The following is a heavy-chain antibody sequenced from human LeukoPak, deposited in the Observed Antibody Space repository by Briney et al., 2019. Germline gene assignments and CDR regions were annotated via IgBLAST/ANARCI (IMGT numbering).Heavy chain of an antibody. CDR2: INHSGST. CDR1: NASFSAHY. V-gene: IGHV4-34*01. CDR3: ARLEYYYDSSGYYAFDI. Sequence: SETLSLTCAVYNASFSAHYWSWIRQPPGKGLEWIGEINHSGSTTNNPSLKSRLTISVDTSKNQFSLKLSSVTAADTAVYYCARLEYYYDSSGYYAFDIWGQGTMVTVSS. J-gene: IGHJ3*02. D-gene: IGHD3-22*01.